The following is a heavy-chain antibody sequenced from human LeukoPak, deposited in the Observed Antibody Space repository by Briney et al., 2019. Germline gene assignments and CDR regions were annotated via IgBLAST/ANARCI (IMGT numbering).Heavy chain of an antibody. J-gene: IGHJ3*02. CDR2: INPNSGGT. V-gene: IGHV1-2*04. D-gene: IGHD6-19*01. CDR3: ARGDSNGWYGRSGAFDI. CDR1: GYTFTGYY. Sequence: ASVKVSCKASGYTFTGYYMHWVRQAPGQGLEWMGWINPNSGGTNYAQKFQGWVTMTRDTSISTAYMELSRLRSDDTAVYYCARGDSNGWYGRSGAFDIWGQGTMVTVSS.